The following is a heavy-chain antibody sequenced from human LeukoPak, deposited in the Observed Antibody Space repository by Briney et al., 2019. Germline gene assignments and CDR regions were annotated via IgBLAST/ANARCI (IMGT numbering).Heavy chain of an antibody. CDR3: ATAAWGSGSYYYFDY. D-gene: IGHD3-10*01. J-gene: IGHJ4*02. V-gene: IGHV1-8*01. Sequence: ASVKVSCKASGYTFTSYDINWVRQATGQGLEWMGWMNPNSGNTGYAQKFQGRVTMTRNTSISTAYMELSSLRSEDTAVYYCATAAWGSGSYYYFDYCGQGTLVTVSS. CDR1: GYTFTSYD. CDR2: MNPNSGNT.